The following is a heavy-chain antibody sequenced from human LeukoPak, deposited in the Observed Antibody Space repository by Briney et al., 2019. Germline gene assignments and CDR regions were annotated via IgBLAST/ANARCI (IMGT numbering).Heavy chain of an antibody. V-gene: IGHV3-21*01. Sequence: GGSLRLSCAASGFTFSSYSMNWVRQAPGKGLKWVSSISSSSSYIYYADSVKGRFTISRDNAKNSLYLQMNSLRAEDTAVYYCARDNGWIQLWFHFDYWGQGTLVTVSS. CDR3: ARDNGWIQLWFHFDY. CDR1: GFTFSSYS. CDR2: ISSSSSYI. D-gene: IGHD5-18*01. J-gene: IGHJ4*02.